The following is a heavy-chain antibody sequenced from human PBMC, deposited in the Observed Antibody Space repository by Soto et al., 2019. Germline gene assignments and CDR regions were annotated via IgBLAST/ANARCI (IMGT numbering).Heavy chain of an antibody. J-gene: IGHJ4*02. Sequence: SETLSLTCAVYGGSFSGYYWSWIRQPPGKGLEWIGEINHSGSTNYNPSLKSRVTISVDTSKNQFSLKLSSVTAADTAVYYCAPPLEYSRYDGWGQGTLVTVSS. D-gene: IGHD5-12*01. V-gene: IGHV4-34*01. CDR3: APPLEYSRYDG. CDR2: INHSGST. CDR1: GGSFSGYY.